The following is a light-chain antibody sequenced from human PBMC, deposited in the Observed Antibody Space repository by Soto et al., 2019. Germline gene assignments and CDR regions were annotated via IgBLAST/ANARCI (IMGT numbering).Light chain of an antibody. J-gene: IGKJ4*01. V-gene: IGKV3-20*01. CDR2: GAS. CDR3: QQYGTSPPLT. Sequence: EIVLMQSPGTLSLSPGERATLSCRASQTVNNNYLAWYQQKPGQAPRLLIDGASSRATGIPDRFSGSGSGTDFTLTISRLEPEDFAVYYCQQYGTSPPLTFGGGTK. CDR1: QTVNNNY.